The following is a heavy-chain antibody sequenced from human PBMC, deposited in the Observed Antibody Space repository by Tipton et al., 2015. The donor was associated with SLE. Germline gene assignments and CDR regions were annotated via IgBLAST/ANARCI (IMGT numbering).Heavy chain of an antibody. V-gene: IGHV4-4*02. Sequence: TLSLTCAVSGGSINSYNWWTWVRQPPGKGLEWIGRIYVSGSTNYNPSLKSRVTMSVDVSKNQFSLKLSSVTAADTAVYYCARWIPLTGINVWGQGATVTVSS. D-gene: IGHD5-18*01. CDR2: IYVSGST. J-gene: IGHJ6*02. CDR3: ARWIPLTGINV. CDR1: GGSINSYNW.